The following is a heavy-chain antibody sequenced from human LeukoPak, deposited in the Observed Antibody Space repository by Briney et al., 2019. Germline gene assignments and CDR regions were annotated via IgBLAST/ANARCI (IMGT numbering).Heavy chain of an antibody. V-gene: IGHV3-21*01. CDR2: ISSDGRAT. CDR1: GFTFSTYS. Sequence: GGSLRLSCAASGFTFSTYSMNWVRQAPGKGLEWVSCISSDGRATYYADSVKGRFTISRDNAKKSLYLQMNSLRGEDTAVYYCARDMTTVRYWYFDLWGRGTLVTVSS. D-gene: IGHD4-17*01. J-gene: IGHJ2*01. CDR3: ARDMTTVRYWYFDL.